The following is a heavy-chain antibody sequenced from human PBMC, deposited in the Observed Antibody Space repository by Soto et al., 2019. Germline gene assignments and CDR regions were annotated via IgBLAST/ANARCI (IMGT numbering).Heavy chain of an antibody. Sequence: SETLSLTCTVSGGSISSGDYYWSWIRQPPGKGLEWIGYIYYSGSTYYNPSLKSRVTISVDTSKNQFSLKLSSVTAAETAVYYCARDRKGRESFLEWFPSDSSWFDPWGQGTLVTVSS. D-gene: IGHD3-3*02. J-gene: IGHJ5*02. CDR3: ARDRKGRESFLEWFPSDSSWFDP. CDR2: IYYSGST. V-gene: IGHV4-30-4*01. CDR1: GGSISSGDYY.